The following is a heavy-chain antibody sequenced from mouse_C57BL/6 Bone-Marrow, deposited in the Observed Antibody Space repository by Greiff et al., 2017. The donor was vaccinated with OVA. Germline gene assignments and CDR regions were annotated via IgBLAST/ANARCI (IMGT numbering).Heavy chain of an antibody. J-gene: IGHJ1*03. Sequence: EVKVVESGGGLVTPGGSLKLSCAASGFTFSSSAMSWVRQTPEKRLEWVATISDGGSYTYYPDNVKGRFTISRDNAKNNLYLQMSHLKSEDTAMYYCARDDGSRGDWYFDVWGTGTTVTVSS. CDR2: ISDGGSYT. CDR3: ARDDGSRGDWYFDV. CDR1: GFTFSSSA. D-gene: IGHD1-1*01. V-gene: IGHV5-4*01.